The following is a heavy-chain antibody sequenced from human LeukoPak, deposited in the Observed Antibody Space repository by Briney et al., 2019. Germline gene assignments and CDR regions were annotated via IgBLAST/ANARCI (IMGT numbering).Heavy chain of an antibody. Sequence: ASVTVSCQASGGTFSSYAISWVRQAPGQGLEWMGGIIPIFGTANYAQKFQGRVTITADKSTSTAYMELSSLRSEDTAVYYCARVGWGEQWPPSAGAFDIWGQGTMVTVSS. D-gene: IGHD6-19*01. CDR2: IIPIFGTA. J-gene: IGHJ3*02. CDR1: GGTFSSYA. V-gene: IGHV1-69*06. CDR3: ARVGWGEQWPPSAGAFDI.